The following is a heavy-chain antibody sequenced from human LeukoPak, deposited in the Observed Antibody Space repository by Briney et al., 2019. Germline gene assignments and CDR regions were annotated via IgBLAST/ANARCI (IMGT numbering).Heavy chain of an antibody. CDR3: ARDKYSSSSYYFDY. Sequence: SGGSLRLSCAASRFTFSDYGMHWVRQAPGKGLEWVAVIWYDGSNKYYADSVKGRFTISRDNSKNTLYLQMNSLRAEDTAVYYCARDKYSSSSYYFDYWGQGTLVTVSS. CDR1: RFTFSDYG. D-gene: IGHD6-6*01. J-gene: IGHJ4*02. CDR2: IWYDGSNK. V-gene: IGHV3-33*08.